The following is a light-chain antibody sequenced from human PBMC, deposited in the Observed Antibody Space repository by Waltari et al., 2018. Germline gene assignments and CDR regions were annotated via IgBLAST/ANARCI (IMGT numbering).Light chain of an antibody. CDR2: RND. CDR3: ASWDDSPVGRWV. V-gene: IGLV1-44*01. J-gene: IGLJ3*02. CDR1: TSNLGDNV. Sequence: QSVLTQPPSASGAPGQRVTISCSGSTSNLGDNVVNWYQQIPGTAPKLLIYRNDLRPAGVPGRFSGAKSGTSASLAISGLQSEDEGVDYCASWDDSPVGRWVFGGGTKLTVL.